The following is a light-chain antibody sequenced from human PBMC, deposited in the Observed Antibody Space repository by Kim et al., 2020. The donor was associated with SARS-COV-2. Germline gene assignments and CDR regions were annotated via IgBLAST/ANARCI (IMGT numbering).Light chain of an antibody. CDR1: KLQFKY. CDR2: RDN. Sequence: SVSPGETASISCTGDKLQFKYVCWYQRTAGHSPVLVLYRDNKRPSGIPERFSGSNSGNTATLTISGTQAMDEADYYCQVWDNSLGVFGAGTKLTVL. CDR3: QVWDNSLGV. V-gene: IGLV3-1*01. J-gene: IGLJ2*01.